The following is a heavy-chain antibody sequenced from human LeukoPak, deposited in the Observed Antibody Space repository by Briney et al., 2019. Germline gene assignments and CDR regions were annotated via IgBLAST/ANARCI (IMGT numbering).Heavy chain of an antibody. J-gene: IGHJ4*02. CDR3: ASTKDHYGDYFDY. Sequence: GGSLRLSCAASGFTFSSYWMSWVRQAPGKGLEWVANIKQDGSEKYYVDSVKGRFTISRDNAKNSLYLQMSSLRAEDTAVYYCASTKDHYGDYFDYWGQGTLVTVSS. V-gene: IGHV3-7*01. CDR1: GFTFSSYW. D-gene: IGHD4-17*01. CDR2: IKQDGSEK.